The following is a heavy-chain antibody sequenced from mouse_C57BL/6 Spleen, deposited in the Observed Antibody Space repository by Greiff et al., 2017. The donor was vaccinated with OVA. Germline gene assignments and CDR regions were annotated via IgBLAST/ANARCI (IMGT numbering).Heavy chain of an antibody. V-gene: IGHV3-6*01. Sequence: EVKLVESGPGLVKPSQSLSLTCSVTGYSITSGYYWNWIRQFPGNKLEWMGYISYDGSNNYNPFLKNRIAITRDTSKNQFFLKLNSVTTEDTATYYCAREARDYYAMDYWGQGTSVTVSS. D-gene: IGHD2-13*01. J-gene: IGHJ4*01. CDR1: GYSITSGYY. CDR2: ISYDGSN. CDR3: AREARDYYAMDY.